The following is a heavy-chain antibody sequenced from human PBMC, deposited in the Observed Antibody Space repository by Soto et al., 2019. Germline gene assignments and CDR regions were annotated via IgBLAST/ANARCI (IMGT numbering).Heavy chain of an antibody. CDR2: ISSSGSPI. J-gene: IGHJ5*02. Sequence: EVQLVESGGGLVQPGGSLRLSCVASGFTFSSHEMNWVRQAPGKGLEWVSYISSSGSPIDYADSVRGRFTISRDNAKNSVFLKWNSLGVEDTAVYYCVRSWGVYCSSTRCYSPWLDPWGQGTLVTVSS. D-gene: IGHD2-2*02. CDR3: VRSWGVYCSSTRCYSPWLDP. V-gene: IGHV3-48*03. CDR1: GFTFSSHE.